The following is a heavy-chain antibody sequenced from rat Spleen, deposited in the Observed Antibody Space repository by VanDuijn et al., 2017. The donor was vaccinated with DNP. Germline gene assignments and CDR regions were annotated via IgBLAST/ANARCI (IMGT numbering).Heavy chain of an antibody. J-gene: IGHJ2*01. D-gene: IGHD1-7*01. CDR3: ATGWVFDY. CDR1: GFTFSDNY. CDR2: ISNDGGST. V-gene: IGHV5-20*01. Sequence: EVQLVESGGGLVQPGRSLKLSCAASGFTFSDNYMAWVRQASTKGLEWVAYISNDGGSTYYRDSVKGRFTISRDNAKRILFLEMDSLRFEDKANYYCATGWVFDYWGQGVMVTVSS.